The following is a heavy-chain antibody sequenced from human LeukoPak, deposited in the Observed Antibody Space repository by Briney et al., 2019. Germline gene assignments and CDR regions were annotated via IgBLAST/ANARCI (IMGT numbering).Heavy chain of an antibody. CDR2: ISGGGGST. Sequence: HPGESLRLSCAASGFTFSSYAMSWVRQAPGKGLEWVSTISGGGGSTYYADSVKGRFTISRDNSKNTLCLQMNSLRDEDTAVYYCAEDAGLLPDVWGQGTLVTVSS. J-gene: IGHJ4*02. CDR3: AEDAGLLPDV. V-gene: IGHV3-23*01. D-gene: IGHD2-21*01. CDR1: GFTFSSYA.